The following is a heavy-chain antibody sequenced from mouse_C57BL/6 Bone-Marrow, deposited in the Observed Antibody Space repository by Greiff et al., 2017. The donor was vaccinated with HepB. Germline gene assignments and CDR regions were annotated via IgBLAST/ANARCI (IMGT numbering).Heavy chain of an antibody. D-gene: IGHD1-1*01. Sequence: QVQLQQSGAELVRPGASVKLSCKASGYTFTDYYINWVKQRPGQGLEWIARIYPGSGNTYYNEKFKGKATLTAEKSSSTAYMQLSSLTSEDSAVYFCAREVRTTVVAPYYFDYWGQGTTLTVSS. J-gene: IGHJ2*01. V-gene: IGHV1-76*01. CDR3: AREVRTTVVAPYYFDY. CDR2: IYPGSGNT. CDR1: GYTFTDYY.